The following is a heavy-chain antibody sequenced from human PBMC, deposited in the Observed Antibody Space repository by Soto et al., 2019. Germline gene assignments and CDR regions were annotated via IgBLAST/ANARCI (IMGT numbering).Heavy chain of an antibody. CDR2: ITSSSAFL. CDR3: ARETASGTTNLDY. V-gene: IGHV3-21*01. Sequence: VGSLRLSCAASGFTFSSYSMNWVRQAPGKGLEWVSSITSSSAFLYYADSLKGRFTISRDNARNSLYLQMHSLRAEDTAVYYCARETASGTTNLDYWGQGTLVTVSS. D-gene: IGHD1-7*01. J-gene: IGHJ4*02. CDR1: GFTFSSYS.